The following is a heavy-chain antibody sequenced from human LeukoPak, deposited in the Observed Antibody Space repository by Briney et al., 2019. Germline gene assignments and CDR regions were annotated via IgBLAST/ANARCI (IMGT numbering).Heavy chain of an antibody. CDR1: GGSISSYY. CDR3: ARDLRSEGAFDI. CDR2: IYYRWST. V-gene: IGHV4-59*01. J-gene: IGHJ3*02. Sequence: SEPLSLTCTVSGGSISSYYLSWIRQPPRKAPKWIGYIYYRWSTTYNPSLKSRVTISVGTSKNEFSLKLSCVTDADTAVYYCARDLRSEGAFDIWGQGTMVTVSS. D-gene: IGHD3-3*01.